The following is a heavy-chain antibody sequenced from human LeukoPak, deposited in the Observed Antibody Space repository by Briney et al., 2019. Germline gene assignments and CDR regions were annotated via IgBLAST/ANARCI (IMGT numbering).Heavy chain of an antibody. D-gene: IGHD6-13*01. V-gene: IGHV3-11*06. J-gene: IGHJ4*02. CDR1: GFTFSDYH. Sequence: GGSLRLSCAASGFTFSDYHMSWIRQAPGKGLEWVSDISSRSGYTNYADSVKGRFTISRDNAKSSLYLQMNSLRAEDTAVYYCANIAAAGVDYWGQGTLVTVSS. CDR3: ANIAAAGVDY. CDR2: ISSRSGYT.